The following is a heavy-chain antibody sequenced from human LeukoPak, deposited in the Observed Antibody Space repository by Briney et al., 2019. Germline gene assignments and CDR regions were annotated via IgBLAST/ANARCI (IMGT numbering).Heavy chain of an antibody. CDR2: VYYRGAA. D-gene: IGHD3-10*01. Sequence: SETLSLTCTVSGGSINNGDNYWSWIRQPPGKGLEWLGFVYYRGAAYYNSSLKSRLTISIDTSQNQFSLRLTSVTAADTAVYYCARIQGNGAYGWDYFDYWGRGTLVAVSS. CDR1: GGSINNGDNY. V-gene: IGHV4-30-4*08. J-gene: IGHJ4*02. CDR3: ARIQGNGAYGWDYFDY.